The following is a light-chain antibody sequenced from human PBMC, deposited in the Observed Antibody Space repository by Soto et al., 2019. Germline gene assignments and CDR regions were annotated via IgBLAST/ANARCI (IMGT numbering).Light chain of an antibody. J-gene: IGLJ1*01. Sequence: QSALTQPASVSGSPGQSITISCTGTSSDVGSYNYVSWYQQHPGKAPKVLIYDVSNRPSGVSYRFSGSKSGNTASLTISGLPAEDEADYYCSSYTTSSTYVFGTGTKLTVL. CDR3: SSYTTSSTYV. CDR1: SSDVGSYNY. V-gene: IGLV2-14*01. CDR2: DVS.